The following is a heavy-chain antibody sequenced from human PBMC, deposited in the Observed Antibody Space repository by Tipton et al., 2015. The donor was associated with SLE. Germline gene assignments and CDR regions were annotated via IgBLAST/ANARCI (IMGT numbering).Heavy chain of an antibody. Sequence: SLRLSCAASGFTFSSYSMNWVRQAPGKGLEWVSAISGSGGSTYYADSVKGRFTISRDNSKNTLYLQMNSLRAEDTAVYYCAGHGGEVATIKYWGQGTLVTVSS. D-gene: IGHD5-12*01. CDR2: ISGSGGST. V-gene: IGHV3-23*01. CDR1: GFTFSSYS. J-gene: IGHJ4*02. CDR3: AGHGGEVATIKY.